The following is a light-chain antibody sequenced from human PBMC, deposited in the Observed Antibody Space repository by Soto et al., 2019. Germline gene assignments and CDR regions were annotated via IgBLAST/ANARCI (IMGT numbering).Light chain of an antibody. Sequence: EIVLTQSPGTLSLSPGERATLSCRASQSISNYLAWYQHKPGQAPRLLISDASERASGVPARFSGSGSGTDFTLTISSLEPEDFAVYYCQQRSQWPPLTFGGGKTVEIK. CDR1: QSISNY. V-gene: IGKV3-11*01. J-gene: IGKJ4*01. CDR3: QQRSQWPPLT. CDR2: DAS.